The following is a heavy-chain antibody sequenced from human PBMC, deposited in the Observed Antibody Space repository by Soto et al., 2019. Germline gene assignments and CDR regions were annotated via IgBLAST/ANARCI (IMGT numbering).Heavy chain of an antibody. V-gene: IGHV3-72*01. Sequence: EVQVVESGGGLVQPGGSLRLSCAAFGFTFSDHYMDWVRQAPGKGLEWVCRTRNKANSYTTEYAASVKGRFTISRDDSKNPLYLQMTSRKTEHPAVYYCARGYSSGWYGDAFDVWGQGTTVIVSS. CDR2: TRNKANSYTT. CDR3: ARGYSSGWYGDAFDV. D-gene: IGHD6-19*01. J-gene: IGHJ3*01. CDR1: GFTFSDHY.